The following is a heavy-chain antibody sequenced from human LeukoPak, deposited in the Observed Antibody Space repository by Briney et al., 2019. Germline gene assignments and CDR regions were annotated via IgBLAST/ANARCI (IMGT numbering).Heavy chain of an antibody. CDR3: ARVPIPSLNWFDP. CDR1: GYTLTSYD. Sequence: ASVNVACHVSGYTLTSYDINWVRQAAGHGREWMGSMNANSGNTGHAQKMQGRVTMTRNTTTSTAYMELSSLRSEDTSVYYCARVPIPSLNWFDPWGQGTLVTVSS. CDR2: MNANSGNT. V-gene: IGHV1-8*01. J-gene: IGHJ5*02.